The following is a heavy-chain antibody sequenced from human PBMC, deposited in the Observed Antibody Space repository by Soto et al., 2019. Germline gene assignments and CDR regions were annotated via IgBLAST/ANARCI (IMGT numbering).Heavy chain of an antibody. CDR2: IYSGGST. D-gene: IGHD4-17*01. V-gene: IGHV3-66*01. CDR3: ARGYGDYDYYYYYYMDV. CDR1: GFTVSSNY. J-gene: IGHJ6*03. Sequence: EVQLVESGGGLVQPGGSLRLSCAASGFTVSSNYMSWVRQAPGKGLEWVSVIYSGGSTYYADSVKGRFTISRDNSMHTLYLQMNSLRAEETAVYYCARGYGDYDYYYYYYMDVWGKGTTVTVSS.